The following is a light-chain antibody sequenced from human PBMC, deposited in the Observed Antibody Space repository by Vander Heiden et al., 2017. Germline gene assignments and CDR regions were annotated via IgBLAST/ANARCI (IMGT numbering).Light chain of an antibody. CDR1: SGSIASNY. CDR3: QSYDSSNHAV. CDR2: EDN. J-gene: IGLJ7*01. V-gene: IGLV6-57*02. Sequence: NFMLTQPHSVSDSPGKTVTLSCTGSSGSIASNYVQWYQQRPGSAPTTVIYEDNKRPSGVPDRFSGSIDSSSNSASLTISGLKTEDEADYYCQSYDSSNHAVFGGGTKLTVL.